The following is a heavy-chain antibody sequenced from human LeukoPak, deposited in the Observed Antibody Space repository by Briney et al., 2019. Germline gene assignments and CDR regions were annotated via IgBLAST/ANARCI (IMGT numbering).Heavy chain of an antibody. CDR2: IYYSGSS. J-gene: IGHJ4*02. CDR1: GGSISGYY. D-gene: IGHD5-18*01. CDR3: ARESGYSYGLYFDY. V-gene: IGHV4-59*12. Sequence: SETLSLTCTVSGGSISGYYWSWIRQPPGKGLEWIGYIYYSGSSNYNPSLKSRVTISVDTSKNQFSLKLSSVTAADTAVYYCARESGYSYGLYFDYWGQGTLVTVSS.